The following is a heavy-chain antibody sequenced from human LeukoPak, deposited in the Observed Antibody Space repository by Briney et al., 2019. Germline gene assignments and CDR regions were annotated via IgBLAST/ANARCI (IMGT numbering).Heavy chain of an antibody. J-gene: IGHJ4*02. V-gene: IGHV3-23*01. CDR2: ISASGDTT. Sequence: GGSLRLSCAASGLTFSSYAMGWVRQAPGKGLEWVSLISASGDTTYYADSVRGRFTISRDNSENTLYLQMNSLRAEDTAVYYCAKRYCTSTSCSFFDSWGQGTLVTVSS. CDR3: AKRYCTSTSCSFFDS. CDR1: GLTFSSYA. D-gene: IGHD2-2*01.